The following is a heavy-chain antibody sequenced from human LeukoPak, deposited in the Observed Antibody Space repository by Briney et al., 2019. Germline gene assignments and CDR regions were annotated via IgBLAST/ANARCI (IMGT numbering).Heavy chain of an antibody. J-gene: IGHJ4*02. CDR2: IWYDGSNK. Sequence: GGSLRLSCAASGFTFSSYGMHWVRQAPGKGLEWVAVIWYDGSNKYYVDSVKGRFTISRDNSKNTLYLQMNSLRAEDTAVYFCARKGIYQATPFDYWGQGTLVTVSS. CDR1: GFTFSSYG. D-gene: IGHD6-13*01. V-gene: IGHV3-33*01. CDR3: ARKGIYQATPFDY.